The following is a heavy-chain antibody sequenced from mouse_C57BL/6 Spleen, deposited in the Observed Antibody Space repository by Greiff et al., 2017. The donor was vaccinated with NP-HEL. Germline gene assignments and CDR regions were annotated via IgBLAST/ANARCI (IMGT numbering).Heavy chain of an antibody. Sequence: DVKLQESGPGLVKPSQSLSLTCSVTGYSITSGYYWNWIRQFPGNKLEWMGYISYDGSTNYNPSLKNRISITRDTSKNQFFLKLNSVTTEDTATYYCAGDHYDGSSHWYFDVWGTGTTVTVSS. CDR2: ISYDGST. CDR1: GYSITSGYY. V-gene: IGHV3-6*01. CDR3: AGDHYDGSSHWYFDV. D-gene: IGHD1-1*01. J-gene: IGHJ1*03.